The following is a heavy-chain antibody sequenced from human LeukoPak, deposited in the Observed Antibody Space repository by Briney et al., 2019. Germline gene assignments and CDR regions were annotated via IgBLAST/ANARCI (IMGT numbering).Heavy chain of an antibody. CDR2: IYASGSS. V-gene: IGHV4-4*07. D-gene: IGHD3-16*01. J-gene: IGHJ3*02. CDR1: GGSISNYN. Sequence: SETLSLTCSVSGGSISNYNWNWIRQPAGKGLEWIGRIYASGSSRYNPSFKGRVTMSADTSKNQVSLNVTSVTAADTAVYFCARDQSGSGGHNNDAFDIWGQGTVVTVSS. CDR3: ARDQSGSGGHNNDAFDI.